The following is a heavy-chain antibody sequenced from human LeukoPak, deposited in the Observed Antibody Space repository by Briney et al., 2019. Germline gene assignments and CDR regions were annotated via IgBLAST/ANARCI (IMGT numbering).Heavy chain of an antibody. J-gene: IGHJ4*02. Sequence: SETLSLTCIVSGGSFSSHYWSWIRQPPGKRLEWIGHIYYSGSTNYNPSLKSRVTISVDTSKNQFSLKLSSVTAADTAVYYCASRSSIWSGYQDTLYYFDSWGQGTLVTVSS. D-gene: IGHD3-3*01. CDR2: IYYSGST. CDR1: GGSFSSHY. CDR3: ASRSSIWSGYQDTLYYFDS. V-gene: IGHV4-59*11.